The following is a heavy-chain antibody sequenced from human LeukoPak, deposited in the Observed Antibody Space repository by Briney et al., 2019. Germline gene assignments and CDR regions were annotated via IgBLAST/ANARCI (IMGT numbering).Heavy chain of an antibody. Sequence: AGGSLRLSCAASGFTFSGYFMSWIRQAPGKGLEWISYISSGGSTIYYADFVKGRFTISRDNANNSLYLQMNSLRAEDTAVYYCARDLSRGVNYYAMDVWGQGTTVTVSS. CDR3: ARDLSRGVNYYAMDV. J-gene: IGHJ6*02. CDR1: GFTFSGYF. CDR2: ISSGGSTI. V-gene: IGHV3-11*01. D-gene: IGHD2-8*02.